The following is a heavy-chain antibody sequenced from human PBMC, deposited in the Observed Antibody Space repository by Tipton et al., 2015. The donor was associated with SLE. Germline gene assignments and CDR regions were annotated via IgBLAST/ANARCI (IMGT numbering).Heavy chain of an antibody. V-gene: IGHV3-30*04. J-gene: IGHJ1*01. Sequence: SLRLSCADSGFTFSAYVMHWVRQAPGKGLEWVALISYDGSNKYYADSVKGRFTISRDNSKNTLYLQMNSLRTEDTAVYFCARTADCSSTTCYTGGGYFQHWGQGTLVTVSS. CDR1: GFTFSAYV. D-gene: IGHD2-2*02. CDR2: ISYDGSNK. CDR3: ARTADCSSTTCYTGGGYFQH.